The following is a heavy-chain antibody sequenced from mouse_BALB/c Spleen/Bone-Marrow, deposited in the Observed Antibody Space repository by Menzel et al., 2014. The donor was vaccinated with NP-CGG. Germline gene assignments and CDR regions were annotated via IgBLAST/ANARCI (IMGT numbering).Heavy chain of an antibody. J-gene: IGHJ2*01. CDR3: ARQIYFPYFDY. CDR2: ISNGGGST. Sequence: EVKLVESGGGLVQPGGSLKLSCAASGFTFSSYTMSWVRQTPEKRLEWVAYISNGGGSTYYPDTVKGRFTISRDNAKNTLYQQMSSLKSEDTAMYYCARQIYFPYFDYWGQGTTLTVSS. D-gene: IGHD2-1*01. CDR1: GFTFSSYT. V-gene: IGHV5-12-2*01.